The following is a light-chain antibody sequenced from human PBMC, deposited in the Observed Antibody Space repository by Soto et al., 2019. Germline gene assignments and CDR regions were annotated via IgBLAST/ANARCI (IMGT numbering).Light chain of an antibody. CDR3: QQYGSSWT. J-gene: IGKJ1*01. CDR2: GAS. CDR1: EMVSSRY. V-gene: IGKV3-20*01. Sequence: ENVLTQSSATLSLSQGERATLSFRASEMVSSRYIDWYQQKPCQAPRLLIYGASSSATGIPDRFSGSGSGTDFTLTISRLEPEDFAVYSCQQYGSSWTSGQGIK.